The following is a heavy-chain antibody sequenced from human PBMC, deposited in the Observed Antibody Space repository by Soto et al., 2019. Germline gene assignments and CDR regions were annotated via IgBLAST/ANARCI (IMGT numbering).Heavy chain of an antibody. Sequence: GGSLRLSCAASGFTVSSNYMSWVRQAPGKGLEWVSVIYSGGSTYYADSVKGRFTISRDNSKNTLYLQMNSLRAEDTAMYYCARGLDAPPDAFDIWGQGTMVTVSS. V-gene: IGHV3-53*01. CDR2: IYSGGST. J-gene: IGHJ3*02. CDR1: GFTVSSNY. CDR3: ARGLDAPPDAFDI.